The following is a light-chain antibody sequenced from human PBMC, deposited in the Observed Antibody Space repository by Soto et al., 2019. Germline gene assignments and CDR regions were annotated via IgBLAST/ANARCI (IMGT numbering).Light chain of an antibody. V-gene: IGLV2-14*01. Sequence: QSALNQPASVSGSPGQSVTISCTGSSTDVGRYNFVSWYQLHPGKAPKLMIYEVTNRPSGVSTRFSGSKSGNTASLTISGLQAEDEADFFCSSYTTTGTWVFGGGTK. CDR1: STDVGRYNF. J-gene: IGLJ3*02. CDR3: SSYTTTGTWV. CDR2: EVT.